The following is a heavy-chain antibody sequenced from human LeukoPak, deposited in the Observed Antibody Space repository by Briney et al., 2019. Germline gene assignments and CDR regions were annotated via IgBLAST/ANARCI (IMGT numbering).Heavy chain of an antibody. CDR1: GGSISSYY. V-gene: IGHV4-59*01. J-gene: IGHJ6*02. CDR3: ARGRYYYDSSGYYLYYYGMDV. D-gene: IGHD3-22*01. Sequence: SETLSLTCTVSGGSISSYYRSWIRQPPGKGLEWIGYIYYSGSTNYNPSLKSRVTISVDTSKNQFSLKLSSVTAADTAVYYCARGRYYYDSSGYYLYYYGMDVWGQGTTVTVSS. CDR2: IYYSGST.